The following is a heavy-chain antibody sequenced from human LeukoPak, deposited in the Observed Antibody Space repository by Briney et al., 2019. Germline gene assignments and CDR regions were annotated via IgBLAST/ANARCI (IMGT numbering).Heavy chain of an antibody. CDR1: GGPISSSGYY. V-gene: IGHV4-39*01. D-gene: IGHD3-10*01. CDR2: VYYSGAT. CDR3: ARLMRRVVYYYGSGSWFDP. Sequence: SETLSPTSTVSGGPISSSGYYWVWIRQPPGKGLEWIGSVYYSGATYYNPSLKSRVTISVDTSKNQFSLKLTSVTAADTAVYYSARLMRRVVYYYGSGSWFDPWGQGTLVAVSS. J-gene: IGHJ5*02.